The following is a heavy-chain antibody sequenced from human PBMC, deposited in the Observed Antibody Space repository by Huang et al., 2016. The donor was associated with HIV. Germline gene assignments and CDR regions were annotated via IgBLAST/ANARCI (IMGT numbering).Heavy chain of an antibody. J-gene: IGHJ6*03. CDR3: ARARVTSKYYMDV. CDR1: GFIFSSYA. V-gene: IGHV3-23*01. CDR2: MRGSAGST. D-gene: IGHD2-21*02. Sequence: EVQLLESGGGLVQPGGSLRLSCAASGFIFSSYAMNWVRQAPGKVLEWVSTMRGSAGSTYSADSVKGRFTVSRDNSKNTLFLQSSSLRVEDTAIYYCARARVTSKYYMDVWGKGTTVTVSS.